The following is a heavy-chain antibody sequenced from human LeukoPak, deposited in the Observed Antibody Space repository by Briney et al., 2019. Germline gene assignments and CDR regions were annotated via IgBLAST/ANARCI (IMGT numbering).Heavy chain of an antibody. V-gene: IGHV3-23*01. CDR1: GFTFSSYS. J-gene: IGHJ4*02. Sequence: GGSLRLSCAASGFTFSSYSINWVRQAPGKGLEWVSVTSGSGGYTYYADSVKGRFTISRDNSKNTLYLQMNSLRADDTAVYYCAKGTGSGSFLVDYWGQGTLVTVSS. CDR2: TSGSGGYT. CDR3: AKGTGSGSFLVDY. D-gene: IGHD6-6*01.